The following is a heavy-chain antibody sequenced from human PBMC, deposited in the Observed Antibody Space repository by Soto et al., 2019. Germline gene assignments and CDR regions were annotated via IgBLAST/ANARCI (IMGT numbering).Heavy chain of an antibody. Sequence: EVQLLESGGGLVQPGGSLRLSCAASGFTFSSYTMSWVRQGLGKGLEWVSGISSSGGSTVFADSVKGRFTISGDNFKTTVNLQMNSLRAGDTAVYYCAKGGGEYWGQGTQVTVS. CDR2: ISSSGGST. V-gene: IGHV3-23*01. J-gene: IGHJ4*02. CDR3: AKGGGEY. D-gene: IGHD3-16*01. CDR1: GFTFSSYT.